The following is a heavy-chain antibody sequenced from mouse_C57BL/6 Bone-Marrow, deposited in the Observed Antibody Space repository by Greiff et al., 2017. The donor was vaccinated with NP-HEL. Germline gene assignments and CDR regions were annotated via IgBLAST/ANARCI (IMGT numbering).Heavy chain of an antibody. V-gene: IGHV1-26*01. CDR3: ARDGYFAY. Sequence: VHVKQSGPELVKPGASVKISCKASGYTFTDYYMNWVKQSHGKSLEWIGDINPNNGGTSYNQKFKGKATLTVDKSSSTAYMELRSLTSEDSAVYYCARDGYFAYWGQGTLVTVSA. D-gene: IGHD2-3*01. J-gene: IGHJ3*01. CDR1: GYTFTDYY. CDR2: INPNNGGT.